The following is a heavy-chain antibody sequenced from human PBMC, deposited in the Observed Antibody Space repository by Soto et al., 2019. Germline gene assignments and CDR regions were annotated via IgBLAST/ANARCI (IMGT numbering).Heavy chain of an antibody. Sequence: QITLKESGPTLVKPTQTLTLTCTFSGFSLSTSGGGVGWIRQPPGKGLEWVSAIYGDDYKRYSPSLKSRLTITKDTSKNQVVLTMTNMDPVDTATYYCARSSLRYFDWLSHYYYYMDVWGKATTVTVSS. CDR3: ARSSLRYFDWLSHYYYYMDV. V-gene: IGHV2-5*02. J-gene: IGHJ6*03. CDR1: GFSLSTSGGG. D-gene: IGHD3-9*01. CDR2: IYGDDYK.